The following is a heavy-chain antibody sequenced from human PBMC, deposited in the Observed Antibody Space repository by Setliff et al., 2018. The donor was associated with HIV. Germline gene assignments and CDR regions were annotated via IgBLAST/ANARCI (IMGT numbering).Heavy chain of an antibody. Sequence: ASETLSLTCTVSGGLINSHYWNWIRQAPGKGLEWIGCVYYRGGVTYNPSLSSRVTISVDTSKNQFSLSLSSATAGDTAIYFCARTSRLHPFDYWGQGKLVTVSS. CDR1: GGLINSHY. CDR2: VYYRGGV. V-gene: IGHV4-59*08. J-gene: IGHJ4*02. CDR3: ARTSRLHPFDY. D-gene: IGHD2-21*02.